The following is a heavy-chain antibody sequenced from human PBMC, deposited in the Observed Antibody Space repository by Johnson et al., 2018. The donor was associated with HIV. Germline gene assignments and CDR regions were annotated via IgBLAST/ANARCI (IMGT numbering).Heavy chain of an antibody. V-gene: IGHV3-30*02. D-gene: IGHD3-22*01. CDR3: AKGHSSGYPKDAFDV. Sequence: QVQLVESGGGLVQPGGSLRLSCAASGFTFRNYGIHWVRQTPGKGLEWVAFIRYDGDITYYLDSVKGRFTISRDNSKNTLYLQMNSLRIEDTAIYYCAKGHSSGYPKDAFDVWGRGTIVTVSS. CDR1: GFTFRNYG. J-gene: IGHJ3*01. CDR2: IRYDGDIT.